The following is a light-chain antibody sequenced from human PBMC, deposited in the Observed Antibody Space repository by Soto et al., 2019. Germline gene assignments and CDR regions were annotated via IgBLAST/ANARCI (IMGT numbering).Light chain of an antibody. Sequence: EIVMTQSPASLSVSPGERATLSCRASQSVSSNLAWYQQKPGQAPRLLIYGASSRATGIPARFSGSGSGREFTLTISSLQSEDFAVYYCQQYDNWPWTFGQGTKA. V-gene: IGKV3-15*01. CDR2: GAS. CDR1: QSVSSN. J-gene: IGKJ1*01. CDR3: QQYDNWPWT.